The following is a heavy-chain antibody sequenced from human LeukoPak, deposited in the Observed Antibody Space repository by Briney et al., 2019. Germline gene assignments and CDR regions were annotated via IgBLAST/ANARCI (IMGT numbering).Heavy chain of an antibody. CDR1: GFTFSDYY. Sequence: GGSLRLSCAASGFTFSDYYMSWIRQAPGEGLEWVSYISSSGSTIYYTDSVKGRFTISRDNAKNSPYLQMNSLRAEDTAVYYCARGVVGATKAFDIWGQGTMVTVSS. V-gene: IGHV3-11*01. D-gene: IGHD1-26*01. CDR2: ISSSGSTI. CDR3: ARGVVGATKAFDI. J-gene: IGHJ3*02.